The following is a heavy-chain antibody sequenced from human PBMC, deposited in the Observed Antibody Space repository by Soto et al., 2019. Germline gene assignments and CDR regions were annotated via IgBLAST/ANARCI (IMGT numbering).Heavy chain of an antibody. V-gene: IGHV4-30-4*01. CDR1: GCSLNSDYYY. CDR3: ARHGDTAMFSPYFDY. D-gene: IGHD5-18*01. Sequence: SETLYLTCTVSGCSLNSDYYYLGWVPPPPGKGLEWIGYIYYSGSTNYNPSLKSRVTISVDTSKNQFSLKLSSVTAADTAVYYCARHGDTAMFSPYFDYWGQGTLVTVSS. J-gene: IGHJ4*02. CDR2: IYYSGST.